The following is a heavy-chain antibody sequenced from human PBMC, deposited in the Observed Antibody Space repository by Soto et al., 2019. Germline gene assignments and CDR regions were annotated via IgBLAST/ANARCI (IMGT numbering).Heavy chain of an antibody. CDR2: IYYSGST. CDR1: GGSISSGGYY. D-gene: IGHD6-6*01. Sequence: SETLSLTCTVSGGSISSGGYYWSWIRQHPGKGLEWIGYIYYSGSTYYNPSLKSRVTISVDTSKNQFSLKLSSVTAADTAVYYCTGSSSVRDVDPWGQGTLVTVSS. J-gene: IGHJ5*02. CDR3: TGSSSVRDVDP. V-gene: IGHV4-31*03.